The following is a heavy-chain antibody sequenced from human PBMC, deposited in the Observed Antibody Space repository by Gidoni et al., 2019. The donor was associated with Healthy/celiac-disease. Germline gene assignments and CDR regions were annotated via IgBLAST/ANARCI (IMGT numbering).Heavy chain of an antibody. CDR3: ARQGLPVTTXTGXDY. CDR2: IYYSGST. Sequence: LQLPESGPGLVKPSETLSLTCTVSSGSISSSSYYWGWIRQTPGKGLEWIGSIYYSGSTYYNPSLKSRVTISVDTSKNXFSXKLSSVTAADTAVYYCARQGLPVTTXTGXDYWGXXTL. D-gene: IGHD4-17*01. CDR1: SGSISSSSYY. V-gene: IGHV4-39*01. J-gene: IGHJ4*02.